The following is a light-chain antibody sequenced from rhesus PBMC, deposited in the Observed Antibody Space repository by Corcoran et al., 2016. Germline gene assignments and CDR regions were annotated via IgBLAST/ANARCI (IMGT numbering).Light chain of an antibody. CDR3: LQGYSTPFT. CDR1: QGMSDY. J-gene: IGKJ3*01. CDR2: AAS. Sequence: DIQMTQSPSSLSASVGDRVTITCRASQGMSDYISWYQQKTGKAPKRLLYAASSFERGVPSRLRGSGSGPEFPLPICSLQPEDFAAYYCLQGYSTPFTFGPGTELDIK. V-gene: IGKV1-36*02.